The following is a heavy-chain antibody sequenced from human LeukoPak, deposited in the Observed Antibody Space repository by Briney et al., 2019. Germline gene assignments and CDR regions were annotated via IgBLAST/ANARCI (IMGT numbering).Heavy chain of an antibody. CDR2: INHSGST. CDR3: ARERRYCSGGSCYAKYYFDY. V-gene: IGHV4-34*01. Sequence: SETLSLTCAVYGGSFSGYYWSWIRQPPGKGLEWIGEINHSGSTYYNPSLKSRVTISVDTSKNQFSLKLSSVTAADTAVYYCARERRYCSGGSCYAKYYFDYWGQGTLVTVSS. J-gene: IGHJ4*02. D-gene: IGHD2-15*01. CDR1: GGSFSGYY.